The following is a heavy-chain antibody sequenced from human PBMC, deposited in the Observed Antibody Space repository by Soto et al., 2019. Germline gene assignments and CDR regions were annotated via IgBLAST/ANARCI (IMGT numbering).Heavy chain of an antibody. CDR3: AKDGDYEYFDY. D-gene: IGHD3-22*01. CDR1: GFSFSSYT. J-gene: IGHJ4*02. CDR2: INNNSGRK. V-gene: IGHV3-23*01. Sequence: GGSLRLSCAASGFSFSSYTMNWVRQAPGKGLEWVSSINNNSGRKYYADSVKGRFTISRDNSKNTLFLQMNSHKDEDTAVYFCAKDGDYEYFDYWGQGTQVTVSS.